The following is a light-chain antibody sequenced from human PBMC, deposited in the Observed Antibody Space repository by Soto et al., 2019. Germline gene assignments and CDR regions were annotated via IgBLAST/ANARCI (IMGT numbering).Light chain of an antibody. Sequence: DIQMTQSPSSLAASVGDRVTITCRASQDLTGYLNWYQQKPGKAPKLLIYDTTTLEAGVPSRFSGIGSGTDFTFTINGLQPGDVATYSCQEHVSLPYTFGQGTKLEIK. V-gene: IGKV1-33*01. CDR2: DTT. J-gene: IGKJ2*01. CDR3: QEHVSLPYT. CDR1: QDLTGY.